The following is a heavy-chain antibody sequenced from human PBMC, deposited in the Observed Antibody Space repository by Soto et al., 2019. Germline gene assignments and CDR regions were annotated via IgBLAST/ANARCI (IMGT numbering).Heavy chain of an antibody. Sequence: QVQLQESGPGLVKPSETLSLTCTVSGDSISRYYWSWIRQPPGKGLAWVGYITYTGSTIYNPSRERGATISLDTSKNQVSLSLSSVTVADTAMYYIASVGELPVWFDPWGRGNLVTVSS. CDR2: ITYTGST. J-gene: IGHJ5*02. D-gene: IGHD3-10*01. V-gene: IGHV4-59*13. CDR1: GDSISRYY. CDR3: ASVGELPVWFDP.